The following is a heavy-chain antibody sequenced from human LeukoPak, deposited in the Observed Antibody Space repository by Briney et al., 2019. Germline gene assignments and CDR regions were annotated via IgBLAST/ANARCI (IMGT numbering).Heavy chain of an antibody. V-gene: IGHV2-70*04. CDR3: ARSIYCGGDCPFDY. CDR1: GFSLSTPKMR. D-gene: IGHD2-21*02. CDR2: IDWDDDK. Sequence: YGPALVKPTQTLTLTCTFSGFSLSTPKMRVSLIRQPPGKALEWLARIDWDDDKFYSTSLKTRLTISKDTSKNQVVLTMTNMDPVDTATYYCARSIYCGGDCPFDYWGQGTLVIVSS. J-gene: IGHJ4*02.